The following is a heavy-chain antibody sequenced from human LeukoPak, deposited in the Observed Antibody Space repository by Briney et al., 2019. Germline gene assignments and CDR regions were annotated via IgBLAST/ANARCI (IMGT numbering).Heavy chain of an antibody. Sequence: GGALRLSCAASGFTFSSYAMSWVRQAPGKGLEWVSAISGSGGSTYYADSVKGRFTISRDNSKNTLYLQMNSLRAEDTAVYYCAKVRHIVATNPNDYWGQGTLVTVSS. J-gene: IGHJ4*02. CDR1: GFTFSSYA. D-gene: IGHD5-12*01. CDR2: ISGSGGST. V-gene: IGHV3-23*01. CDR3: AKVRHIVATNPNDY.